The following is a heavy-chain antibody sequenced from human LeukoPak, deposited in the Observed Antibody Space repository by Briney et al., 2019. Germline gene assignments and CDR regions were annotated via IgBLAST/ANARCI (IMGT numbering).Heavy chain of an antibody. J-gene: IGHJ4*02. CDR3: ARSMRDSSGFLLILPY. CDR1: GFTFSSYE. D-gene: IGHD3-22*01. Sequence: PGGSLRLSCAASGFTFSSYEMNWVRQAPGKGLEWVSYISGSGSTIYYADSVKGRFTISRDNAENSLYLQMNSLRAEDTAVYYCARSMRDSSGFLLILPYWGQGTLVTVSS. V-gene: IGHV3-48*03. CDR2: ISGSGSTI.